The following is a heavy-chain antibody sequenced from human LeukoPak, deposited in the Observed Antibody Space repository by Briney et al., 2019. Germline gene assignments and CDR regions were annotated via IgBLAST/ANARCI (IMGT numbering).Heavy chain of an antibody. V-gene: IGHV3-30*02. J-gene: IGHJ4*02. CDR2: IRYDGSNK. D-gene: IGHD3-10*01. CDR1: GFTFSSYG. Sequence: PGGSLRLSCAASGFTFSSYGMHWVRQAPGKGLEWVAFIRYDGSNKYYADSVKGRFTISRDNSKNTLYLQMNSLRAEDTAVYYCAKDRLWFGELSSKFAYWGQGTLVTVSS. CDR3: AKDRLWFGELSSKFAY.